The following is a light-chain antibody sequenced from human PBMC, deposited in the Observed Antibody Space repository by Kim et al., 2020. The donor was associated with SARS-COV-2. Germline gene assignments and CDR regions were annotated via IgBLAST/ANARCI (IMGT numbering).Light chain of an antibody. Sequence: EVALTQSPATLSSSPGESVTLSCRASEGISYLAWYQQKLGQAPRLLIYDASQRAPGIPARFSGSGSGRDFSLRISTLEPEDFAIYYCQVRSNWPPTLPFGGGTKVDIK. V-gene: IGKV3-11*02. CDR3: QVRSNWPPTLP. CDR1: EGISY. CDR2: DAS. J-gene: IGKJ4*01.